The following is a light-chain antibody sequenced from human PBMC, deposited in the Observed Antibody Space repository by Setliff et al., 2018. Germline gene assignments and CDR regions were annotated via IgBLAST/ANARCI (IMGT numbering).Light chain of an antibody. Sequence: QSVLTQPASVSGSPGQSITISCTGSSSDIGAYNYVSWYQQHPGKAPKLMIYDVSNRPSGVSNRFSGSKSGNTASLTISGLQAEDEADYYCSSYTTRTTLDGFGTGTKVTV. V-gene: IGLV2-14*03. CDR1: SSDIGAYNY. CDR2: DVS. CDR3: SSYTTRTTLDG. J-gene: IGLJ1*01.